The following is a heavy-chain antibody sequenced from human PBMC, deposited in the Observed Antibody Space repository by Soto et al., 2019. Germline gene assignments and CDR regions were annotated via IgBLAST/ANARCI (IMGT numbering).Heavy chain of an antibody. V-gene: IGHV3-30*18. CDR2: ISYDGSNK. D-gene: IGHD6-19*01. J-gene: IGHJ4*02. CDR1: GFTFSSYG. CDR3: AKDRPRFKAVAGTHFDY. Sequence: LRLSCAASGFTFSSYGMHWVRQAPGKGLEWVAVISYDGSNKYYADSVKGRFTISRDNSKNTLYLQMNSLRAEDTAVYYCAKDRPRFKAVAGTHFDYWGQGTLVTVSS.